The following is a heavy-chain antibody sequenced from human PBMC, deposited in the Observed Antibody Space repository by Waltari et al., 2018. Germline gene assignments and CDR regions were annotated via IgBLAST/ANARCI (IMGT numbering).Heavy chain of an antibody. Sequence: EVQLVESGGGLVQPGGSLRLSCAASGFTFSSYELNWVRQAPGKGLEWVSYISSSGSTIYYADSVKGRFTISRDNAKNSLYLQMNSLRAEDTAVYYCARNLRFLEWLGRYGMDVWGQGTTVTVSS. CDR2: ISSSGSTI. D-gene: IGHD3-3*01. CDR1: GFTFSSYE. V-gene: IGHV3-48*03. CDR3: ARNLRFLEWLGRYGMDV. J-gene: IGHJ6*02.